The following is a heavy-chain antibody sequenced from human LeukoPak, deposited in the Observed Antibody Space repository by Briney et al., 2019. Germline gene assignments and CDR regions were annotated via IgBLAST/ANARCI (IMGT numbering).Heavy chain of an antibody. CDR3: AREVYCSSTSCQNNWFDP. CDR2: IYYSGST. Sequence: SETLSLTCTVPGGSISSGGYYWSWIRQHPGKGLEWIGYIYYSGSTYYNPSLKSRVTISVDTSKNQFSLKLSSVTAADTAVYYCAREVYCSSTSCQNNWFDPWGQGTLVTVSS. CDR1: GGSISSGGYY. D-gene: IGHD2-2*01. J-gene: IGHJ5*02. V-gene: IGHV4-31*03.